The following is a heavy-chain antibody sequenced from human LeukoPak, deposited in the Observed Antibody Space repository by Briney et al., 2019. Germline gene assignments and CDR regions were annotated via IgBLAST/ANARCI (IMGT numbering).Heavy chain of an antibody. Sequence: GESLKISCKGSGYSFTSSWIGWVRQMLGKGLEWMGIIYPGASDTRYSPSFQGQVTISVDKSITTAYLQWSSLKASDTAMYYCARDMAAAGTDVFDYWGQGTLVTVSS. CDR2: IYPGASDT. V-gene: IGHV5-51*01. CDR3: ARDMAAAGTDVFDY. CDR1: GYSFTSSW. D-gene: IGHD6-13*01. J-gene: IGHJ4*02.